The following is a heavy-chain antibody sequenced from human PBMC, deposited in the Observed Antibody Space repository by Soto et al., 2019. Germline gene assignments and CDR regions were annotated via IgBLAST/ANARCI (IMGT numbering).Heavy chain of an antibody. CDR3: AKDQSWDIVATFDY. Sequence: GGSLRLSFAASGFTFSSFAMSWVRQAPGKGLEWVSAISGSGGSTYYADSVKGRFTISRDNSKNTLYLQMNSLRAADTAVYYCAKDQSWDIVATFDYWRQGTLVTVSS. CDR1: GFTFSSFA. D-gene: IGHD5-12*01. V-gene: IGHV3-23*01. CDR2: ISGSGGST. J-gene: IGHJ4*02.